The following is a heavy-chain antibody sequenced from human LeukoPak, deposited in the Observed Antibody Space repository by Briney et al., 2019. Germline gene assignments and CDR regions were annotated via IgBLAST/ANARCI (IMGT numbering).Heavy chain of an antibody. CDR3: ARGSNNHY. Sequence: SQTLSLTCAVSGGSISSGGYSWSWIRQPPGKGLEWIGYIYHSGSTYYNPSLKSRVTISVDTSKNQFSLKLSSVTAADTAVYYCARGSNNHYWGQGTLVTVSS. D-gene: IGHD2-2*01. J-gene: IGHJ4*02. CDR1: GGSISSGGYS. V-gene: IGHV4-30-2*01. CDR2: IYHSGST.